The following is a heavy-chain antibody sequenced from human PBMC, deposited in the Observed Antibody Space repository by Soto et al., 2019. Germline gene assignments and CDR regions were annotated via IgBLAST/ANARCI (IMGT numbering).Heavy chain of an antibody. D-gene: IGHD6-19*01. CDR1: GGTFSSYG. V-gene: IGHV1-69*13. Sequence: SVKVSCKASGGTFSSYGISWVRQDPGQGLEWMGGIIPIFGTANYAQKFQGRVTITADESTSTAYMELSSLRSEDTAVYYCARESSSGWYRLPWFDPWGQGTLVTVSS. CDR2: IIPIFGTA. J-gene: IGHJ5*02. CDR3: ARESSSGWYRLPWFDP.